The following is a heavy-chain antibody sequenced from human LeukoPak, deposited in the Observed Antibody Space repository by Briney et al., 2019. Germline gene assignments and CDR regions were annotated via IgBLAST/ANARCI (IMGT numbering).Heavy chain of an antibody. V-gene: IGHV4-59*01. CDR3: ARARRLANAFDI. D-gene: IGHD4-11*01. Sequence: SETLSLTCTVSGGSISSYYWSWIRQPPGKGLEWIGYIYYSGSTNYNPSLKSRVTISVDTSKNQFSLKLSSVTAADTAVYYCARARRLANAFDIWGQGTMVTVSS. CDR1: GGSISSYY. CDR2: IYYSGST. J-gene: IGHJ3*02.